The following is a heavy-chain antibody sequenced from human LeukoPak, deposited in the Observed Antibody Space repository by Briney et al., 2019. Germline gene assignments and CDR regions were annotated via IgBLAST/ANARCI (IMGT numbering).Heavy chain of an antibody. CDR3: ARGISNLPYCGRDCYSDY. CDR2: INPNNGVT. Sequence: ASVKVSCEASGYTFTDYYVHWVRQAPGQGLEWMGWINPNNGVTNYAQKFQGRVTMTSDTSISTAYMELSRLRSDDTAVYYCARGISNLPYCGRDCYSDYWGREPWSPSPQ. J-gene: IGHJ4*02. CDR1: GYTFTDYY. D-gene: IGHD2-21*01. V-gene: IGHV1-2*02.